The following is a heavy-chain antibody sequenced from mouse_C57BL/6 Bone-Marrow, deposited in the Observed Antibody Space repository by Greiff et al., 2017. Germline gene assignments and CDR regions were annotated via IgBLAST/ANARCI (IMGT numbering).Heavy chain of an antibody. CDR2: IYPSDSET. CDR1: GYTFTSYW. D-gene: IGHD1-1*01. Sequence: QVQLQQSGAELVRPGSSVKLSCKASGYTFTSYWMDWVKQRPGQGLEWIGNIYPSDSETHYNQQFKDKATLTVDKSSSTAYMQLSSLTSEVSAVYYCARRGVGSSYVDLYFYVWGTGATVTVSS. V-gene: IGHV1-61*01. CDR3: ARRGVGSSYVDLYFYV. J-gene: IGHJ1*03.